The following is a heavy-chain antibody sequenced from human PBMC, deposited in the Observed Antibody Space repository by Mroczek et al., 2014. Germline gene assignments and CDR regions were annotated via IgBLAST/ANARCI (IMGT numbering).Heavy chain of an antibody. CDR1: GYTFTGYY. CDR3: ARVGYCSSTSCYRLRGFFGMDV. D-gene: IGHD2-2*01. Sequence: QVQLVQSGAEVKKPGASVKVSCKASGYTFTGYYMHWVRQAPGQGLEWMGWINPNSGGTNYAQKFQGRVTMTRDTSISTAYMELSRLRSDDTAVYYCARVGYCSSTSCYRLRGFFGMDVWDQGTTVTVSS. CDR2: INPNSGGT. J-gene: IGHJ6*02. V-gene: IGHV1-2*02.